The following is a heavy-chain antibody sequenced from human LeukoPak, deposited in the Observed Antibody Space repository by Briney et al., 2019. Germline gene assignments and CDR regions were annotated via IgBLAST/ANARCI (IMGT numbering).Heavy chain of an antibody. V-gene: IGHV3-21*01. D-gene: IGHD2-2*01. Sequence: GGSLRLSCAASGFTFSSYSMNWVRQAPGKGLEWVSSISSSSSYIYYADSVRGRFTISRDKAKNSLYLKMTTLRAEDTAVYYCEREAWGRSSTDYWGQGTLVTVSS. J-gene: IGHJ4*02. CDR3: EREAWGRSSTDY. CDR1: GFTFSSYS. CDR2: ISSSSSYI.